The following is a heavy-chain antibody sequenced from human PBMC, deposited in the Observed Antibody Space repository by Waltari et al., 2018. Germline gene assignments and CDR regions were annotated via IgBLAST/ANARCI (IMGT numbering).Heavy chain of an antibody. CDR2: IYISGST. J-gene: IGHJ3*02. CDR1: GGSIGSYH. V-gene: IGHV4-4*07. D-gene: IGHD5-12*01. CDR3: ARAGRWGGYDGFDI. Sequence: QVQLQESGPGLVKPSETLSLTCTVSGGSIGSYHWSWVPPPAGKGLEWIGRIYISGSTNYNSSLKSRVTMSVDTSKNQFSLKLNSMTAADTAIYYCARAGRWGGYDGFDIWGQGTMVTVSS.